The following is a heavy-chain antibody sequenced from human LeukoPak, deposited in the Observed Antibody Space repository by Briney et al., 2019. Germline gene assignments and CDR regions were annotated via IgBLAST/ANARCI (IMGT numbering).Heavy chain of an antibody. Sequence: SVKVSCKASGGTFSSYAISWVRQAPGQGLEWMGGIIPIFGTANYAQKFQGRVTITADKSTSTAYMELSSLRSEDTAVYYCARVKSYYYDTSDKDAFDIWGQGTMVTVSS. CDR2: IIPIFGTA. D-gene: IGHD3-22*01. CDR3: ARVKSYYYDTSDKDAFDI. CDR1: GGTFSSYA. J-gene: IGHJ3*02. V-gene: IGHV1-69*06.